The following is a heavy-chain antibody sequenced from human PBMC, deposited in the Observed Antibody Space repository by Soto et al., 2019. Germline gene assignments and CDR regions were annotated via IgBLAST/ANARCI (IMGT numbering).Heavy chain of an antibody. CDR1: GFTFSDYY. Sequence: QVQLVESGGGLVKPGGSLRLSCAASGFTFSDYYMSWIRQAPGKGLEWISYISRTTYYADSVKGRFTISRDNAKNSLYLQMNSLRDGDTAVYYCASDYGSSLAGFWGQGTLVTVSS. D-gene: IGHD1-26*01. J-gene: IGHJ4*02. CDR2: ISRTT. V-gene: IGHV3-11*01. CDR3: ASDYGSSLAGF.